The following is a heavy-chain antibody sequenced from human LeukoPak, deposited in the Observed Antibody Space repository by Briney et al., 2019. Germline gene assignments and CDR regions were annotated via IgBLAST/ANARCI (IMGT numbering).Heavy chain of an antibody. CDR2: ISISSSMI. CDR3: ARDLQDYYYMDV. Sequence: GGSLRLSCEGSGFTLSRHSMSWVRQAPGKGLEWLSYISISSSMIYYADSVKGRFTISRDNAKNSLYLQMNSLRAEDTALYYCARDLQDYYYMDVWGKGTTVTVSS. J-gene: IGHJ6*03. CDR1: GFTLSRHS. V-gene: IGHV3-48*04.